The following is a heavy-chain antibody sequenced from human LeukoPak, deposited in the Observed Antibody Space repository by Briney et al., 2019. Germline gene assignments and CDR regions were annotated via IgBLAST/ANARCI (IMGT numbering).Heavy chain of an antibody. CDR2: IDHTGTT. J-gene: IGHJ6*03. Sequence: SSETLSLTCSVSDDSITIYYWTWIRQPPGKGLEWIGYIDHTGTTNYNPSLNSRVTISRETSKNHFSLQLSSVTAADTAVYFCARGRVSSSTWHSTYYYYFYMDVWGKGTTVTVSS. V-gene: IGHV4-59*01. CDR3: ARGRVSSSTWHSTYYYYFYMDV. D-gene: IGHD4-11*01. CDR1: DDSITIYY.